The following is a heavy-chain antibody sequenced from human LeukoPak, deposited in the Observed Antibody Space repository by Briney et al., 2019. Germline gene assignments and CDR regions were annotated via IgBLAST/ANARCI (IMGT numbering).Heavy chain of an antibody. D-gene: IGHD2-2*02. CDR1: GFTFSSYA. CDR2: ISGSGGST. Sequence: GGSLRLSCAASGFTFSSYAMSWVRQAPGKGLEWVSAISGSGGSTYYADSVKGRFTISRDNSKNTLYLQMNSLRAEDTAVYYCAKSLGYCSSTSCYNYYYGMDVWGQGTTVTVSS. J-gene: IGHJ6*02. V-gene: IGHV3-23*01. CDR3: AKSLGYCSSTSCYNYYYGMDV.